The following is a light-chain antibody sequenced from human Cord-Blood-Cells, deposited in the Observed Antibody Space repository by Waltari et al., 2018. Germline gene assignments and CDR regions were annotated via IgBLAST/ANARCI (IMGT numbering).Light chain of an antibody. CDR1: NIGSKS. J-gene: IGLJ3*02. CDR2: DDS. V-gene: IGLV3-21*03. CDR3: QVWDSSSDHWV. Sequence: SYVLTQPPSVSVAPGKTARITCGGNNIGSKSVHWYQQKPGQAPVLVVYDDSDRPSGIPGRFPGSDSGNTATLTISRVEAGDEADYSCQVWDSSSDHWVFGGGTKLTVL.